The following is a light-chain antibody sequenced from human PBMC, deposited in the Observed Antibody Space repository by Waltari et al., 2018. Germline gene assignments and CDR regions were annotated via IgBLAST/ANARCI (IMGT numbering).Light chain of an antibody. CDR2: RDA. J-gene: IGLJ1*01. V-gene: IGLV3-1*01. CDR1: KLRSKY. CDR3: QAWDSSAFV. Sequence: SYEVTQPPSVSVSPRQRATITCSGEKLRSKYVSWYQQKSGQSPVLVIYRDAKRPSGIPERFSGSNSGNSATLTIGGTQPMEEADYYCQAWDSSAFVFGAGTKVTVL.